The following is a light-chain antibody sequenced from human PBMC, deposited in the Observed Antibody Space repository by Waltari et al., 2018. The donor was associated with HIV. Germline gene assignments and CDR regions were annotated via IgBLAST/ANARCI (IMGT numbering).Light chain of an antibody. CDR1: STDVGSDNY. V-gene: IGLV2-14*03. CDR3: SSYTSSSSVV. CDR2: DVS. Sequence: QSALTQPASVSGSPGQSITISCTGTSTDVGSDNYVSWYQPHPGKAPKLMMYDVSIQPSGVSNRVSGSKSGNTASLNISGRQADGEADYCVSSYTSSSSVVCGGGTNLTVL. J-gene: IGLJ2*01.